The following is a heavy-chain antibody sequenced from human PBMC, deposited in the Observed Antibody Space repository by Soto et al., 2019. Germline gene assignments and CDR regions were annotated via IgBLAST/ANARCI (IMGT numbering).Heavy chain of an antibody. CDR2: ISGSGGST. D-gene: IGHD5-18*01. Sequence: EVQLLESGGGLVQPGGSLRLSCAASGFTFSSYAMSWVRQAPGKGPEWVSAISGSGGSTYYADSVKGRFTISRDNSKNTLYLQMNSLRAEDTAVYYCAKSEYSYGSGAPDYWGQGTLVTVSS. CDR3: AKSEYSYGSGAPDY. CDR1: GFTFSSYA. V-gene: IGHV3-23*01. J-gene: IGHJ4*02.